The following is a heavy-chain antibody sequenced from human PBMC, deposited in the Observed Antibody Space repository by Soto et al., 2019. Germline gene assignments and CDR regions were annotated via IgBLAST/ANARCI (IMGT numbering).Heavy chain of an antibody. J-gene: IGHJ4*02. CDR3: ARRRNGRWLQPPAPYYFDY. Sequence: PWETLSLTCTVSGGSISSSSYYWGCDRQAPGKGLEWIGSIYYSGSSSYNPSLKSRVTISVETSKNQFSLKRSSVTAADTAVYYCARRRNGRWLQPPAPYYFDYWGQGTLVTVSS. V-gene: IGHV4-39*01. CDR2: IYYSGSS. D-gene: IGHD5-12*01. CDR1: GGSISSSSYY.